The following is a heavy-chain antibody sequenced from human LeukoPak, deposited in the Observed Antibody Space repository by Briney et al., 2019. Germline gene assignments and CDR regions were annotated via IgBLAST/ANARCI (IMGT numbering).Heavy chain of an antibody. J-gene: IGHJ4*02. CDR2: IRGNGGSK. CDR3: TKVGSGIAMIVVVINYFDY. CDR1: GFTFSSYA. Sequence: GGSLRLSCAASGFTFSSYAMNWVRQAPGKGLEWVSAIRGNGGSKYYADSVKGRFTISRDNSKNTLYLQMNSLRAEDTAVYYCTKVGSGIAMIVVVINYFDYWGQGTLVTVSS. D-gene: IGHD3-22*01. V-gene: IGHV3-23*01.